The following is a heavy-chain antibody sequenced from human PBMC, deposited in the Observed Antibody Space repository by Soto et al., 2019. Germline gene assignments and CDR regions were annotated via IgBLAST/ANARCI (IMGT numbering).Heavy chain of an antibody. D-gene: IGHD6-19*01. CDR1: GFTVTYAW. V-gene: IGHV3-15*01. J-gene: IGHJ3*02. CDR3: AKEMRHSSGWYGAFDI. Sequence: EVQLVESGGGLIRPGGSLTLSCAASGFTVTYAWMDWVRQAPGKGLEWVGRIKRKTDGASTDLPAPVKDRFTISRDDSKNTLYLQMSSVKTEDTAMYYCAKEMRHSSGWYGAFDIWGQGIMVTVSS. CDR2: IKRKTDGAST.